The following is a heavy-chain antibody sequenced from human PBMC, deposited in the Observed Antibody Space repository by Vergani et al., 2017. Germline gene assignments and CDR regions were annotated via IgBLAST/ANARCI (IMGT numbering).Heavy chain of an antibody. V-gene: IGHV3-30-3*01. D-gene: IGHD3-22*01. J-gene: IGHJ6*02. CDR2: ISYDGSNK. CDR3: AREGGATMIVVGVGGMDV. CDR1: GFTFSSYA. Sequence: QVQLVESGGGVVQPGRSLRLSCAASGFTFSSYAMHWVRQAPGKGLEWVAVISYDGSNKYYADSVKGRFTISRDNSKNPLYLQMNSLRAEDTAVYYGAREGGATMIVVGVGGMDVWGQGTTVTVSS.